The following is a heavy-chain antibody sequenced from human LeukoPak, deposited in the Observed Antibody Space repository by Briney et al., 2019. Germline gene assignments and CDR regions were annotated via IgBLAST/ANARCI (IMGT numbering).Heavy chain of an antibody. V-gene: IGHV4-61*02. CDR1: GGSISSGSYY. CDR2: IYTSGST. Sequence: SQTLSLTCTVSGGSISSGSYYWRWIRQPAGKGLEWIGRIYTSGSTNYNPSLKSRVTISVDTSKNQFSLKLSSVTAADTAVYYCARVVVPAAPAGNYYYYMDVWGKGTTVTISS. J-gene: IGHJ6*03. CDR3: ARVVVPAAPAGNYYYYMDV. D-gene: IGHD2-2*01.